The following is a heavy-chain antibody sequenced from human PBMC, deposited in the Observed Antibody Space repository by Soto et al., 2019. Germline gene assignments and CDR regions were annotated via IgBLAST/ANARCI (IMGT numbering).Heavy chain of an antibody. CDR3: ARAYYSSGWYWAFDI. CDR2: IWYDGSNK. J-gene: IGHJ3*02. Sequence: GSLRLSCAASGFTFSSYGMHWVRQAPGKGPEWVAVIWYDGSNKYYADSVKGRFTISRDNSKNTLYLQMNTLRAEDTAVYYCARAYYSSGWYWAFDIWGQGTMVTVSS. V-gene: IGHV3-33*01. D-gene: IGHD6-19*01. CDR1: GFTFSSYG.